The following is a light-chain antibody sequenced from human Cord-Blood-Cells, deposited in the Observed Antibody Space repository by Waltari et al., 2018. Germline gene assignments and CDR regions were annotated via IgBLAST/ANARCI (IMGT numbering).Light chain of an antibody. CDR2: DAS. Sequence: EIVLTQSQATLSLSPGERATIPCRASQSVSSYLAWYQQKPGQAPRLLIYDASTRATGIPARFSGSGSGTDFTLTISSLEPEDFAVYYCQQRSNWPLYTFGQGTKLEIK. CDR3: QQRSNWPLYT. CDR1: QSVSSY. V-gene: IGKV3-11*01. J-gene: IGKJ2*01.